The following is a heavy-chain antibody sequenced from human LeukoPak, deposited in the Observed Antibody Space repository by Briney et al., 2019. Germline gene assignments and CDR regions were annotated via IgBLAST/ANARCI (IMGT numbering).Heavy chain of an antibody. CDR2: IYSGGST. CDR1: GFIVSSYY. D-gene: IGHD5-24*01. Sequence: GGSLRLSCVASGFIVSSYYMTWVRQAPGKGLEWVSVIYSGGSTYYADSVKGRVAISRDNSKNTVFLQMSSVRAEDTAVYYCAKQDGYNAFDYWGQGTLVTVSS. J-gene: IGHJ4*02. V-gene: IGHV3-66*04. CDR3: AKQDGYNAFDY.